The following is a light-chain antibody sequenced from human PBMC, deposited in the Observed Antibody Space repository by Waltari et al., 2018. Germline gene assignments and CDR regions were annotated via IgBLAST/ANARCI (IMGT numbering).Light chain of an antibody. CDR2: WAS. V-gene: IGKV4-1*01. CDR3: QQYDEIPLT. CDR1: QSVLYSANNKNY. Sequence: DIVMTQSPDSLAVSLGERATINCKSRQSVLYSANNKNYLAWYQQKPGQPPRLIIYWASTRESGVPDRFSGSGSGTDFTLTISSLQAEDVAVYYCQQYDEIPLTFGGGTKVEIK. J-gene: IGKJ4*01.